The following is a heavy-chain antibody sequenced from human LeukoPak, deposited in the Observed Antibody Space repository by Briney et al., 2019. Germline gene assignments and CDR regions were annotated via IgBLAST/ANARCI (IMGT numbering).Heavy chain of an antibody. V-gene: IGHV3-48*03. J-gene: IGHJ4*02. CDR1: GFTFSSYE. CDR2: ISSSGSTI. CDR3: ARGGIVPDY. Sequence: QPGGSLRLSYAASGFTFSSYEMNWVRQAPGKGLEWVSYISSSGSTIYYADSVKGRFTMSRDNAKYSLYLQMNSLRAEDTAVYYCARGGIVPDYWGQGTLVTVSS. D-gene: IGHD2-8*01.